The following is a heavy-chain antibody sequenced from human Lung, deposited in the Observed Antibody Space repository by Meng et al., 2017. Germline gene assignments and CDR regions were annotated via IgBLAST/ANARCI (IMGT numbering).Heavy chain of an antibody. CDR3: ARDEDISAAGKLFGDY. J-gene: IGHJ4*02. CDR2: IDPKSGDT. D-gene: IGHD6-13*01. Sequence: ASVKVSCKPSGYNFPDYWLHWVRRAPGQGLEWMGRIDPKSGDTHYAQRFQGRVTMTGDTSISTAYMELSGLRSDDTAMYYCARDEDISAAGKLFGDYWGQGPLVPFSS. CDR1: GYNFPDYW. V-gene: IGHV1-2*06.